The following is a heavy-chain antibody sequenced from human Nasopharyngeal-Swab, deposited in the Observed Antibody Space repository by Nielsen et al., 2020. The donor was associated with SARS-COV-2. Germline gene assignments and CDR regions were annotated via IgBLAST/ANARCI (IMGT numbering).Heavy chain of an antibody. J-gene: IGHJ5*02. Sequence: SETLSLTCTVSGGSINPYYWNWFRQPPGKRLEWIGFINYSGSTNYNPSLKSRVTMSVDTSKNQFSLKLSSVTAADTAVYYCASVYHDSSGYYYWFDPWGQGTLVTVSS. CDR2: INYSGST. V-gene: IGHV4-59*01. CDR3: ASVYHDSSGYYYWFDP. D-gene: IGHD3-22*01. CDR1: GGSINPYY.